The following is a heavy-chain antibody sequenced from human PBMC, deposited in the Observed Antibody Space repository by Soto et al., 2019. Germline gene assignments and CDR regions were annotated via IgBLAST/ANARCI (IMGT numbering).Heavy chain of an antibody. Sequence: QVQLQQWGAGLLKPSETLFLNCAVNGGSLSGYYWSWIRQPPGKGLEWIGEVKDGGHTNYSPSLKGRGTIYTDTANNQCSLRLNSVTAADTGVYHCARGQEGGVATHRDQGSLVTVSS. CDR2: VKDGGHT. D-gene: IGHD5-12*01. CDR3: ARGQEGGVATH. V-gene: IGHV4-34*01. CDR1: GGSLSGYY. J-gene: IGHJ4*02.